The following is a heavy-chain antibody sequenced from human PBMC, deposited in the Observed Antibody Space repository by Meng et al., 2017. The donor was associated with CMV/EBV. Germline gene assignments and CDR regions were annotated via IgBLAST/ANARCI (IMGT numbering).Heavy chain of an antibody. D-gene: IGHD1-26*01. Sequence: GESLKISCAASGFTFSSYEMNWVRQAPGKGLEWVSYISSSGSTIYYADSVKGRFTISRDNAKNSLYLQMNSLRAEDTAVYYCARVGGGVLYYYYYGMDVWGQGTTVTVSS. V-gene: IGHV3-48*03. CDR1: GFTFSSYE. CDR3: ARVGGGVLYYYYYGMDV. J-gene: IGHJ6*02. CDR2: ISSSGSTI.